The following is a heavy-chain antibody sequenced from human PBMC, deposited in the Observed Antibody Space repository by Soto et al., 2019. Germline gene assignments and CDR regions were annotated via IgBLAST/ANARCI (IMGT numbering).Heavy chain of an antibody. D-gene: IGHD3-3*01. CDR1: GFTFSSYS. V-gene: IGHV3-21*01. J-gene: IGHJ6*02. Sequence: PGSSLRLSCAASGFTFSSYSMNCVRQAPGKGLEWVSSISSSSIYIYYADSVKGRFTISRYNAKNSLYLQMNSLRAEDTAVYYCARDIQCNLFDWSGYRCYYGMDVWGQGTTVTVSS. CDR3: ARDIQCNLFDWSGYRCYYGMDV. CDR2: ISSSSIYI.